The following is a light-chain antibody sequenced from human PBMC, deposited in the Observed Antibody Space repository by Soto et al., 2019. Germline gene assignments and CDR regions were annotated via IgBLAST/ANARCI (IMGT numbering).Light chain of an antibody. CDR3: QQRHSWVT. J-gene: IGKJ5*01. V-gene: IGKV3-11*01. CDR1: QSVSTY. Sequence: IVFTQSPATLSLSPVERATLSCRASQSVSTYLAWFQQKPGQAPRLLIYDASTRATGIPARFSGSGSGTDFTLTISMLEPEDFAIYYCQQRHSWVTIGQGTRLEIK. CDR2: DAS.